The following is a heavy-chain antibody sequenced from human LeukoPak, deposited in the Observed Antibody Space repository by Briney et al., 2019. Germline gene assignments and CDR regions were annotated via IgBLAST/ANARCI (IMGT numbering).Heavy chain of an antibody. Sequence: ASVKVSCKVSGYTLTELSMHWVRQTPGKGLEWMGGFDPEDGETIYAQKFQGRVTMTEDTSTDTAYMELSSLRSEDTAVYYCATDRTMGLRYFHWLFRYWGQGTLVTVSS. D-gene: IGHD3-9*01. J-gene: IGHJ4*02. CDR1: GYTLTELS. CDR2: FDPEDGET. CDR3: ATDRTMGLRYFHWLFRY. V-gene: IGHV1-24*01.